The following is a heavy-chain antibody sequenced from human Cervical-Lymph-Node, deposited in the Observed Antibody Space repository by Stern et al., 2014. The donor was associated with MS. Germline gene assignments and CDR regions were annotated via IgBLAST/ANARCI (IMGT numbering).Heavy chain of an antibody. CDR1: GGAINSFD. CDR3: ARHQAGIAGN. Sequence: VQLVQSGAEVNKPGASVKVSCKASGGAINSFDISWVRQAPGQGPEWLGDIIPSLGTATFAQKFQGRVSFTADDSTNTAYMELSSLRSDDTAVYYCARHQAGIAGNWGQGTLVIVSS. D-gene: IGHD6-13*01. J-gene: IGHJ4*02. V-gene: IGHV1-69*01. CDR2: IIPSLGTA.